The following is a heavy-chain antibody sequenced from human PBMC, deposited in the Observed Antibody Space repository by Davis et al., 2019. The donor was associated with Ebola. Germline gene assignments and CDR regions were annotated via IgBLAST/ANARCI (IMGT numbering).Heavy chain of an antibody. CDR3: ARDEGRYSYGRWFDP. CDR1: GGTFSNSG. CDR2: ITTYNGHT. J-gene: IGHJ5*02. D-gene: IGHD5-18*01. Sequence: AASVKVSCKASGGTFSNSGLSWVRQAPGQGLEWMGWITTYNGHTNYAQKLQGRVTMTTDTSTSTAYMELRSLRSDDTAVYYCARDEGRYSYGRWFDPWGQGTLVTVSS. V-gene: IGHV1-18*01.